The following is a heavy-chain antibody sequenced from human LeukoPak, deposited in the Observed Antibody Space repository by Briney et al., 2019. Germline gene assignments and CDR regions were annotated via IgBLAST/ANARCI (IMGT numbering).Heavy chain of an antibody. D-gene: IGHD5-24*01. CDR1: GFTFSSYA. CDR3: AAQRWLQLPFDY. Sequence: QPGGSLRLSCAASGFTFSSYAMSWVRQAPGKGLEWVSAISGSGGSTYYADSAKGRFTISRDNSKNTLYLQMNSLRAEDTAVYYCAAQRWLQLPFDYWGQGTLVTVSS. V-gene: IGHV3-23*01. J-gene: IGHJ4*02. CDR2: ISGSGGST.